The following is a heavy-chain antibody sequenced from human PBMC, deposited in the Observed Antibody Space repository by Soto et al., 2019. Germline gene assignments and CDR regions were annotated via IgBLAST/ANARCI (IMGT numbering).Heavy chain of an antibody. D-gene: IGHD3-9*01. J-gene: IGHJ4*02. V-gene: IGHV3-11*05. CDR3: ARRRPTGYYNY. CDR1: GFPFSDYY. CDR2: IGSSSSYT. Sequence: QVQLVESGGDLVKPGGSLRLSCAASGFPFSDYYMSWIRQAPGKGLEWVSSIGSSSSYTNYADSVKGRFTISRDNAKNSLYLKMNSLRAEDTAVYYCARRRPTGYYNYWGQGTLVNVSA.